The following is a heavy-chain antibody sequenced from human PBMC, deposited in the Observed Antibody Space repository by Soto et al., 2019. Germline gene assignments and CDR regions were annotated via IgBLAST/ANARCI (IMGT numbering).Heavy chain of an antibody. CDR3: ARGGLGYCSGGSCYSAELSRYYYGMDV. CDR1: GGSISSGGYY. Sequence: QVQLQESGPGLVKPSQTLSLTCTVSGGSISSGGYYWSWIRQHPGKGLEWIGYIYYSGATYYNPSLKVRGTISVDTSKNQFSLKLSSVTAADTAVYDCARGGLGYCSGGSCYSAELSRYYYGMDVWGQGTTVTVSS. D-gene: IGHD2-15*01. CDR2: IYYSGAT. V-gene: IGHV4-31*03. J-gene: IGHJ6*02.